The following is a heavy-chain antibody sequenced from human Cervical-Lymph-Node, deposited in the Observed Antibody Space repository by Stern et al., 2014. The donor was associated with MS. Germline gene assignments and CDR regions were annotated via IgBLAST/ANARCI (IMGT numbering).Heavy chain of an antibody. Sequence: QVQLLQPGAEVKKPGSSVKVSCKASGGTFSSYAISWVRQAPGQGLEWMGGIIPIFGIANYAQKFQGRVTITADKSTSTAYMELSSLRSEDTAVYYCARQIVVVPAAIEYNWFDPWGQGTLVTVSS. J-gene: IGHJ5*02. D-gene: IGHD2-2*01. V-gene: IGHV1-69*17. CDR3: ARQIVVVPAAIEYNWFDP. CDR1: GGTFSSYA. CDR2: IIPIFGIA.